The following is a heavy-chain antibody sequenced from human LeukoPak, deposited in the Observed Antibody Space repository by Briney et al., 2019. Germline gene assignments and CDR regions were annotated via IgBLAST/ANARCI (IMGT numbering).Heavy chain of an antibody. CDR1: GFTFGDYA. J-gene: IGHJ4*02. V-gene: IGHV3-49*03. CDR3: TRDLVGATFIFDY. D-gene: IGHD1-26*01. Sequence: PGGSLRLYCTASGFTFGDYAMSWFRQAPGKGLEWVGFIRSKAYGGTTEYAASVKGRFTISRDDSKSIAYLQMNSLKTEDTAVYYCTRDLVGATFIFDYWGQGTLVTVSS. CDR2: IRSKAYGGTT.